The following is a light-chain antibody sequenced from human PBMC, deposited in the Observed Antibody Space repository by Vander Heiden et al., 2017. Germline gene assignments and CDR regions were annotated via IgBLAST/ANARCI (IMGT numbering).Light chain of an antibody. J-gene: IGKJ2*01. Sequence: DIVLTQSPGPLSFSPGERATLSCRASQSIRSTYLAWYQQKPGQAPRLLIYGASNRATGIPDRFSGSGSGTDFTLTISRLEPEDFAVYYCQQYGSSPYTFGQGTKLXIK. CDR2: GAS. V-gene: IGKV3-20*01. CDR3: QQYGSSPYT. CDR1: QSIRSTY.